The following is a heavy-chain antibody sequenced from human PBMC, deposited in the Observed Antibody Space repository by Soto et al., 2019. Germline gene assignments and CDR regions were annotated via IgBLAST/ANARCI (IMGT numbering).Heavy chain of an antibody. V-gene: IGHV1-69*02. CDR1: GDNFNFYT. D-gene: IGHD3-10*01. CDR3: ATSYGSGYRAFDY. J-gene: IGHJ4*02. CDR2: VNPILTMS. Sequence: QVQLVQSGAEVRKPGSAVRVSCTASGDNFNFYTSNWVLQATGLVLAWMGRVNPILTMSNYARKFEGRVTITADKSTTTAYMELRSLRSDDTAIYYCATSYGSGYRAFDYWGQGELVTVYS.